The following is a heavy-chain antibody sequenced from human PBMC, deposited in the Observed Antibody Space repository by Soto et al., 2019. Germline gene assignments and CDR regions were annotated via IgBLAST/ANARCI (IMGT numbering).Heavy chain of an antibody. J-gene: IGHJ6*03. CDR2: IYSGGST. Sequence: PAGSLRLSCAASGFTVSSNYMSWVRQAPGKGLEWVSVIYSGGSTYYADSVKGRFTISRDNSKNTLYLQMNSLRAEDTAVYYCARDQGAYYMDVWGKGTTVTVSS. V-gene: IGHV3-66*01. CDR3: ARDQGAYYMDV. CDR1: GFTVSSNY. D-gene: IGHD1-26*01.